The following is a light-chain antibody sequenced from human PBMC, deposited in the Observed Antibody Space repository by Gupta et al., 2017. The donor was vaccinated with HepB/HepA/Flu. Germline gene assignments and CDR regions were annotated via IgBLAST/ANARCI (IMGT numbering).Light chain of an antibody. Sequence: ELVLTQSPGTLSLSPGERATLSCRASQSFTSGYLAWYQQKPGQAPRLLIYGASSRATDIPDRFRGSGSGTDFTLTISRLEPEDFAVYYCQHYDYSIPLSFGGGTKVEMK. CDR2: GAS. CDR3: QHYDYSIPLS. J-gene: IGKJ4*01. CDR1: QSFTSGY. V-gene: IGKV3-20*01.